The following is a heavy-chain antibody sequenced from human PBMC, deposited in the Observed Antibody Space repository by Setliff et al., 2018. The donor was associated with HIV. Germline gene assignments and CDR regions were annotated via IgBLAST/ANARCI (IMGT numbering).Heavy chain of an antibody. Sequence: GGSLRLSCAASGFSFNTYWMHWVRQAPGKGPMWVSRISPDGGSTTQADSVKGRFTVSRDNAKKTLYLEMNSLRVEDTAVYYCARDQLYTKATFDVWGQGTLVTVSS. J-gene: IGHJ3*01. CDR1: GFSFNTYW. D-gene: IGHD3-16*02. CDR3: ARDQLYTKATFDV. CDR2: ISPDGGST. V-gene: IGHV3-74*01.